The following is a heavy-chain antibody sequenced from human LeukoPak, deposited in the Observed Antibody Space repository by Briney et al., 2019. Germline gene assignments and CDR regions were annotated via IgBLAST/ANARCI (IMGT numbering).Heavy chain of an antibody. Sequence: SSETLSLTCTGSSVSISSHDWSWIRQSPGKGLEWIGYSHYSGDTSYNPSLKSRVTISLDTSKNQFSLRLSSVTAADTAVYFCAKGEYSRTSYYHYYMDVWGKGTTVTVSS. CDR3: AKGEYSRTSYYHYYMDV. D-gene: IGHD6-6*01. CDR1: SVSISSHD. CDR2: SHYSGDT. V-gene: IGHV4-59*11. J-gene: IGHJ6*03.